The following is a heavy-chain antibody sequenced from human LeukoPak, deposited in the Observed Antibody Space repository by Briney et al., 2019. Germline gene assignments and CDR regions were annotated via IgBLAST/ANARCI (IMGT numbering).Heavy chain of an antibody. CDR2: ISSSSSYI. D-gene: IGHD1-7*01. J-gene: IGHJ3*02. V-gene: IGHV3-21*01. CDR3: ARDSGNYLDAFDI. CDR1: GFTFSSYG. Sequence: RGGSLRLSCAASGFTFSSYGMHWVRQAPGKGLEWVSSISSSSSYIYYADSVKGRFTISRDNAKNSLYLQMNSLRAEDTAVYYCARDSGNYLDAFDIWGQGTMVTVSS.